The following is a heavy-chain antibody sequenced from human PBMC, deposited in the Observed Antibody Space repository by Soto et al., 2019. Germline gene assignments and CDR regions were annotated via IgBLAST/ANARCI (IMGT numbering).Heavy chain of an antibody. J-gene: IGHJ4*02. CDR3: AREACSGGNCFYFGPDY. Sequence: GRSLRLSCAASGITFRSGWMHWVRQAPGKGLVWVSRIKSYGSSTSYADSVKGRFTISRDNAKNTLYLQMNSLRAEDTAVYYCAREACSGGNCFYFGPDYWGQGT. D-gene: IGHD2-15*01. CDR2: IKSYGSST. CDR1: GITFRSGW. V-gene: IGHV3-74*01.